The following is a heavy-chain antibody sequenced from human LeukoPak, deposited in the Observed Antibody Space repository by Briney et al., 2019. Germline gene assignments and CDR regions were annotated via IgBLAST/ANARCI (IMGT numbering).Heavy chain of an antibody. V-gene: IGHV3-53*01. CDR2: MYSGGDT. CDR3: ARDAPQVPAAGVLAS. CDR1: GYTVSDNY. J-gene: IGHJ5*02. D-gene: IGHD6-13*01. Sequence: GGSLRLSCAASGYTVSDNYMSWVRQAPGKGLEWVSVMYSGGDTYYADSVKGRFTFSRDISKNTLYLQMNGLRTENTSMYYCARDAPQVPAAGVLASWGQGTLVTVSS.